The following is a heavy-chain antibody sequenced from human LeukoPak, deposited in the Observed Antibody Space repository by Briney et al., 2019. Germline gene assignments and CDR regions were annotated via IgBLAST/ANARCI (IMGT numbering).Heavy chain of an antibody. CDR2: ISSSGSTI. Sequence: GGSLRLSCAASGFTFSDYYMSWIRQAPGKGLEWVSYISSSGSTIYYADSVKGRFTISRDNAKNSPYLQMNSLRAEDTAVYYCAREFDVTMVREPSGYYYYGMDVWGQGTTVTVS. CDR1: GFTFSDYY. D-gene: IGHD3-10*01. CDR3: AREFDVTMVREPSGYYYYGMDV. V-gene: IGHV3-11*01. J-gene: IGHJ6*02.